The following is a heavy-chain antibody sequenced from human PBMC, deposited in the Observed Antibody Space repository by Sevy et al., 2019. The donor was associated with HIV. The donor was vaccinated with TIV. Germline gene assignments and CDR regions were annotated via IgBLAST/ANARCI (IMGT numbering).Heavy chain of an antibody. V-gene: IGHV3-23*01. D-gene: IGHD2-8*01. CDR2: LSFGCGEI. CDR3: AREGCTKPHDY. J-gene: IGHJ4*02. Sequence: GGSLRLSCAASGFTFSKYSMSWVRQPPGKGLEWVSTLSFGCGEINYGDSLKGRFTISRENSKRSVYLQMNNLRPEDTAVYYCAREGCTKPHDYWGQGTLVTVSS. CDR1: GFTFSKYS.